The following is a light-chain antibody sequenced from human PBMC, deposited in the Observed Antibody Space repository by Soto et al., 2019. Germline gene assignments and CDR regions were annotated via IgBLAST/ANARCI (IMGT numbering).Light chain of an antibody. V-gene: IGKV1-5*01. J-gene: IGKJ1*01. CDR3: QQYNSLSRT. CDR1: QSLSRW. Sequence: DIQMTQSPSTLSASVGDRVTITCRASQSLSRWLAWYQQKPGKAPKLLIYDASILESGVPSRFSGNGSGTEFTLTIGSLQSDDFATYYCQQYNSLSRTFGQGT. CDR2: DAS.